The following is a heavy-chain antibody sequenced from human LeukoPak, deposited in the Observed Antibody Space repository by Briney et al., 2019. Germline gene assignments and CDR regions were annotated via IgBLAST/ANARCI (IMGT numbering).Heavy chain of an antibody. CDR1: GFTVSGNY. Sequence: GGSLRLSCAASGFTVSGNYMSWVRQAPGKGLEWVSIIYSGDSTYYADSVKGRFTISRDNSKNTLYLQMNRLRAEDTAVYYCARVFWEKDGFIGAFDIWGQGTMVTVSS. J-gene: IGHJ3*02. CDR3: ARVFWEKDGFIGAFDI. V-gene: IGHV3-66*01. D-gene: IGHD3-3*01. CDR2: IYSGDST.